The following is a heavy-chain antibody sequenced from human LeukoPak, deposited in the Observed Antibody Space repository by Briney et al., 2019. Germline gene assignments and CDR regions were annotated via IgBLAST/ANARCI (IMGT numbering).Heavy chain of an antibody. CDR3: ARGRDSSGSYYGDMAY. Sequence: VASVKVSCKASGYTFTGYYMHWVRQAPGQGLEWMGWINPNNGGTNYAQKFQGTVTMTRDTSISTAYMELSRLRSDDTAVYYSARGRDSSGSYYGDMAYWGQGTLVTVSS. J-gene: IGHJ4*02. D-gene: IGHD3-22*01. CDR1: GYTFTGYY. V-gene: IGHV1-2*02. CDR2: INPNNGGT.